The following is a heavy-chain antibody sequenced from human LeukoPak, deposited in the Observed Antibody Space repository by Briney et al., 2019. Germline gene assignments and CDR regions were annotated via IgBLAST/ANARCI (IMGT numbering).Heavy chain of an antibody. J-gene: IGHJ4*02. Sequence: SETLSLTCTVSGGSVSRGGYYWTWIRQHPGKGLEWIGFTSYSEGTYYNPSLMSRITISVDRSQNQFSLKMRDVTVADTAVYFCATADWESFYFDSWGQGALVAVSS. CDR1: GGSVSRGGYY. V-gene: IGHV4-31*03. CDR3: ATADWESFYFDS. D-gene: IGHD1-26*01. CDR2: TSYSEGT.